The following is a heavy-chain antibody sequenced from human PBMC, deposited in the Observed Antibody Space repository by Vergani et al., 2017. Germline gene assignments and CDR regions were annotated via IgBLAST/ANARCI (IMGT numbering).Heavy chain of an antibody. CDR3: ARERVVPPAGTENWFDP. D-gene: IGHD2-2*01. J-gene: IGHJ5*02. CDR1: GFTFSSYW. Sequence: EVQLVESGGGLVQPGGSLRLSCAASGFTFSSYWMYWVRQAPGKGLVWVSRINSDGSSTNYADSVKGRFTISRNNAKNTLYLQMNSLRAEDTAVYYCARERVVPPAGTENWFDPWGQGTLVTVSS. CDR2: INSDGSST. V-gene: IGHV3-74*01.